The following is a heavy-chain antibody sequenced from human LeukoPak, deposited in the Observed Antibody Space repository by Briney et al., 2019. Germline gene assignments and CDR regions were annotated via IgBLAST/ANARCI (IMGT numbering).Heavy chain of an antibody. CDR1: GYTLTGYY. J-gene: IGHJ4*02. D-gene: IGHD3-22*01. Sequence: GASVKVSCKASGYTLTGYYMHWVRQAPGQGLEWMGWINPNSGGTNYAQKFQGRVTMTRDTSISTTYMELSRLRSDDTAVYYCARSGAYDYYDSSGYYLFDYWGQGTLVTVSS. V-gene: IGHV1-2*02. CDR3: ARSGAYDYYDSSGYYLFDY. CDR2: INPNSGGT.